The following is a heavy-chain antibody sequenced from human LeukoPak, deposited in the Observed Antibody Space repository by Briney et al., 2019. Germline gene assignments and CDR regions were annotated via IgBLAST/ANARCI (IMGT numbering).Heavy chain of an antibody. CDR2: ITTSDGNT. CDR3: AKDGGLWVSAHWGDS. J-gene: IGHJ4*02. D-gene: IGHD7-27*01. CDR1: GFTFSSYG. Sequence: GGSLRLSCAASGFTFSSYGMGWVRQAPGKGLEWVSTITTSDGNTYYADSVKGRFTVSRDNSKNTLFLQMNSLRAEDTAVYYCAKDGGLWVSAHWGDSWGRGTLVTVSS. V-gene: IGHV3-23*01.